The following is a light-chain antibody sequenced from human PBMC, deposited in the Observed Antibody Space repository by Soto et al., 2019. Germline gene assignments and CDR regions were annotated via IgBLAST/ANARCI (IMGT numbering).Light chain of an antibody. CDR3: QQYHDWPPLT. J-gene: IGKJ4*01. CDR2: AAS. V-gene: IGKV3-15*01. Sequence: EIRMTQSPATLSGSPGDTVTLSCKASQSVSSYFAWYHQTPGQPPRLLIHAASDRPTGSPARCIGSRSARAFSIIISSMQYDEVGVDYCQQYHDWPPLTFGRGTKVDIK. CDR1: QSVSSY.